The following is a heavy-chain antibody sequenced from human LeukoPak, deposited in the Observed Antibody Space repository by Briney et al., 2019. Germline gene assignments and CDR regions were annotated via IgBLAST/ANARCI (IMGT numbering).Heavy chain of an antibody. Sequence: GGSLRLSCAASGFTFSNYGMSWVRQAPGKGLEWVSAVTGTGGSTYYADSVKDRFTISRDNSKNTLYLQMNSLRGEDTAIYYCAKNGYSSGWYPENWGQGTLVTVSS. CDR1: GFTFSNYG. CDR3: AKNGYSSGWYPEN. J-gene: IGHJ4*02. CDR2: VTGTGGST. D-gene: IGHD6-19*01. V-gene: IGHV3-23*01.